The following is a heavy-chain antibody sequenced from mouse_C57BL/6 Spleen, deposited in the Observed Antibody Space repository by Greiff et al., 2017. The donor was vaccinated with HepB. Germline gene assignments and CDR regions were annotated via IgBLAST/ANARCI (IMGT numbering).Heavy chain of an antibody. CDR2: ISDGGSYT. V-gene: IGHV5-4*01. J-gene: IGHJ3*01. CDR3: ARESNYVGFAY. Sequence: DVKLVESGGGLVKPGGSLKLSCAASGFTFSSYAMSWVRQTPEKRLEWVATISDGGSYTYYPDNVKGRFTISRDNAKNNLYLQMSHLKSEDTAMYYCARESNYVGFAYWGQGTLVTVSA. CDR1: GFTFSSYA. D-gene: IGHD2-5*01.